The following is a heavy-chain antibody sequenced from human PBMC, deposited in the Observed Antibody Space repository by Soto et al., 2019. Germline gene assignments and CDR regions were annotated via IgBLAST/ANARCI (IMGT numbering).Heavy chain of an antibody. CDR1: GYTFTNYG. CDR2: INGYNGNT. V-gene: IGHV1-18*01. CDR3: VRDGAGVYYYYAMDV. Sequence: QVQLVQSGDEVKKPGASVKVSCKASGYTFTNYGISWVRQAPGQGLEWMGWINGYNGNTVYTQKIQGRLTMTAETSTATAYMELRSLRPGDTPVYYSVRDGAGVYYYYAMDVWGQATPVIFSS. J-gene: IGHJ6*02. D-gene: IGHD3-10*01.